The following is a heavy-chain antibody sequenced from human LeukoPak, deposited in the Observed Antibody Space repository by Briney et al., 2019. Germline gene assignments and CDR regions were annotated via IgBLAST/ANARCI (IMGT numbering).Heavy chain of an antibody. J-gene: IGHJ4*02. CDR1: GGSISGYY. D-gene: IGHD4-17*01. CDR3: ARVNYGDYYFDY. Sequence: SETLSLTCTVSGGSISGYYWSWIRQPPGKGLEWIAYIYYNGISNYNPSLKSRVIISVDSSKNQFSLKLSSVTAADTAVYYCARVNYGDYYFDYWGQGTLVTVSS. V-gene: IGHV4-59*12. CDR2: IYYNGIS.